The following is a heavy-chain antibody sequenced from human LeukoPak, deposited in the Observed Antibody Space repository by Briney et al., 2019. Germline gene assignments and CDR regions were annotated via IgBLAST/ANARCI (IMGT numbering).Heavy chain of an antibody. J-gene: IGHJ4*02. CDR2: ISGSGGST. CDR3: AGLWFRELYY. CDR1: GFTFSSYA. Sequence: GGFLRLSCAASGFTFSSYAMSWVRQAPGKGLEWVSAISGSGGSTYYADSVKGRFTISRDNSKNTLYLQMNSLRAEDTAVYYCAGLWFRELYYWGQGTLVTVSS. D-gene: IGHD3-10*01. V-gene: IGHV3-23*01.